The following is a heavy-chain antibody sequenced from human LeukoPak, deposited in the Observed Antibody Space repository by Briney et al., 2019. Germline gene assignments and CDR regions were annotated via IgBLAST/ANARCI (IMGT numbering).Heavy chain of an antibody. Sequence: PGGSLRLSCAASGCTFSSYAMHWVRQAPGKGLEYVSAISSNGVSTYYANSVKGRFTISRDNSKNTLYPQMGSLRDEDMAVYYCGSIAAAGKAWGQGTLVTVSS. CDR2: ISSNGVST. V-gene: IGHV3-64*01. D-gene: IGHD6-13*01. J-gene: IGHJ4*02. CDR1: GCTFSSYA. CDR3: GSIAAAGKA.